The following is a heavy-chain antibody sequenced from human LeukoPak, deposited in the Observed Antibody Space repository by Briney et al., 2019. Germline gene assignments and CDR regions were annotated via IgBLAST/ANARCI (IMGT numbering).Heavy chain of an antibody. Sequence: GGSLRLSCAASGFTFSSFAMSWVRQAPGKGLDWVSAISGSGGNTYYADSVKGRFTISRDNSKNTLYLQMNSLRAEDTAVYYCAKDQYGGNPQYYFDYWGQGTLVTVSS. V-gene: IGHV3-23*01. CDR1: GFTFSSFA. CDR2: ISGSGGNT. CDR3: AKDQYGGNPQYYFDY. J-gene: IGHJ4*02. D-gene: IGHD4-23*01.